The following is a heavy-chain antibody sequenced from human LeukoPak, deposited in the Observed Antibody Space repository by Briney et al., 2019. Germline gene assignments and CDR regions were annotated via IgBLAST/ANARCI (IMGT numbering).Heavy chain of an antibody. Sequence: SETLSLTCAVYGGSFSGYYWSWIRQPPGKGLEWIGKINHSGSTNYNPSLKSRVTISVDTSKNQFSLKLSSVTAADTAVYYCARLRDDSSGYYDYWGQGTLVTVSS. CDR3: ARLRDDSSGYYDY. V-gene: IGHV4-34*01. CDR1: GGSFSGYY. J-gene: IGHJ4*02. D-gene: IGHD3-22*01. CDR2: INHSGST.